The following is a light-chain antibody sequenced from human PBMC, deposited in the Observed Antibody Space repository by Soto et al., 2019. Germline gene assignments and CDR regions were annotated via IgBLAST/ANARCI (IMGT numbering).Light chain of an antibody. Sequence: EIVLTQSPGTQSLFPGERDTLSCRASQSISSNYLAWYHHKPGQAPRLLIHGASNRATGIPDRFSGAGSGTDFTLTISRLEPEDFAVYYCHQYGSAQAWTFGQGTKVEIK. CDR3: HQYGSAQAWT. CDR1: QSISSNY. CDR2: GAS. J-gene: IGKJ1*01. V-gene: IGKV3-20*01.